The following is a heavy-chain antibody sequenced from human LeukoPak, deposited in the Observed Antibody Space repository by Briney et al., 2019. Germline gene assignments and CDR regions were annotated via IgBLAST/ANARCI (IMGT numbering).Heavy chain of an antibody. CDR3: ARSSETYFFDY. CDR1: GYSINSGYY. V-gene: IGHV4-38-2*02. J-gene: IGHJ4*02. CDR2: IYHSVTT. D-gene: IGHD3-22*01. Sequence: SETLSLTCTVSGYSINSGYYWGWIRQPPGKGLEWIGSIYHSVTTYYNPSLKSRVTISVGTSKNQFSLKLSSVTAADTAVYYCARSSETYFFDYWGQGTLVTVSS.